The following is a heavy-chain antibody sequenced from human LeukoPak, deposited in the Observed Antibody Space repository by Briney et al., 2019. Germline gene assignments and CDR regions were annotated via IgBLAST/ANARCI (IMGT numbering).Heavy chain of an antibody. D-gene: IGHD2-15*01. V-gene: IGHV1-46*01. CDR3: ARDVSGGNCLFDC. Sequence: GASVKVSCKASGYTFTTYYFHWVRQAPGQGLEWMGIINPSGGSTSYAQKFQDRVTMTRDTSTSTLYMELTSLRSEDTAVYYCARDVSGGNCLFDCWGQGTLVTVSS. J-gene: IGHJ5*01. CDR2: INPSGGST. CDR1: GYTFTTYY.